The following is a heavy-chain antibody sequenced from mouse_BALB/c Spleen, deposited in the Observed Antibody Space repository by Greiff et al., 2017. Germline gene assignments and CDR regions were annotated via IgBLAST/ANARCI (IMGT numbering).Heavy chain of an antibody. Sequence: QVQLQQSGAELMKPGASVKISCKATGYTFSSYWIEWVKQRPGHGLEWIGEILPGSGSTNYNEKFKGKATFTVDTSSNTAYMQLSSLTSEDSAVYYCARLYYGNYYFDYWGQGTTLTVSS. CDR3: ARLYYGNYYFDY. CDR1: GYTFSSYW. J-gene: IGHJ2*01. D-gene: IGHD2-1*01. V-gene: IGHV1-9*01. CDR2: ILPGSGST.